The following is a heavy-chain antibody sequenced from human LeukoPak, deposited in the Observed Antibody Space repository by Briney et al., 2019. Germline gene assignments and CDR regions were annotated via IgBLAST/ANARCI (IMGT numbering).Heavy chain of an antibody. Sequence: PSETLSLTCTVSGGPISSGSYYWSWIRQPAGKGLEWIGRIYTSGSTNYNPSLKSRVTISVDTSKNQFSLKLSSVTAADTAVYYCARISYYYDSSGYKNDAFDIWGQGTMVTVSS. D-gene: IGHD3-22*01. V-gene: IGHV4-61*02. CDR3: ARISYYYDSSGYKNDAFDI. CDR2: IYTSGST. CDR1: GGPISSGSYY. J-gene: IGHJ3*02.